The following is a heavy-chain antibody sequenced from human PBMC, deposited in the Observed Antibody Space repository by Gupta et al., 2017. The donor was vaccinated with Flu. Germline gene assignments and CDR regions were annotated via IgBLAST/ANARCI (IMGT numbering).Heavy chain of an antibody. CDR1: GGSISNSHYF. Sequence: QVQLQQSGPGLVKPSQTLSPTCTVSGGSISNSHYFRSWIRKPAGKGLEWIGRIYSSGSTNYNPSLKSRVTISLDTSTNQLSLKLTSVTAADTAVYYCARVAQIGWFDPWGQGTLVTVSS. CDR2: IYSSGST. CDR3: ARVAQIGWFDP. J-gene: IGHJ5*02. V-gene: IGHV4-61*02. D-gene: IGHD3-22*01.